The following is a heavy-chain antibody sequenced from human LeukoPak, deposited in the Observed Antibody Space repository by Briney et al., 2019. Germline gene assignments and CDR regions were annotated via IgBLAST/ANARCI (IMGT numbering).Heavy chain of an antibody. V-gene: IGHV4-34*01. CDR1: GGSLSGYY. Sequence: SETLSLTCAVYGGSLSGYYWSWIRPPPGKGLEWIGEINHSGSTNYNPSLKSRVTISVDTSKNQFSLKLSSVTAADTAVYYCASVLETDYDFWTNYWGQGTLVTVSS. CDR2: INHSGST. D-gene: IGHD3-3*01. J-gene: IGHJ4*02. CDR3: ASVLETDYDFWTNY.